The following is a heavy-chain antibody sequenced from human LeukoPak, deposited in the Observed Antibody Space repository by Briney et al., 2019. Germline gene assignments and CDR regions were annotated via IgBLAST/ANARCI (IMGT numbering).Heavy chain of an antibody. CDR3: ARGERWDCGGDCYEGFFDY. V-gene: IGHV1-46*01. CDR1: GYTFTSYY. Sequence: ASVKVSCKASGYTFTSYYMHWVRQAPGQGLEWMGIINTRGGSTSYAQKFQGRVTMTRDTSTSTVYMELSSLRSEDTAVYYCARGERWDCGGDCYEGFFDYWGQGTLVTVSS. D-gene: IGHD2-21*02. J-gene: IGHJ4*02. CDR2: INTRGGST.